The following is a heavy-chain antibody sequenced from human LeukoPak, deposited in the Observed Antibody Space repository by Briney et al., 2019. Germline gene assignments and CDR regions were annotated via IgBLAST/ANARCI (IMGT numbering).Heavy chain of an antibody. CDR3: AQWAGKEEGYYYYYMDV. CDR1: GGSFSGYY. V-gene: IGHV4-34*01. Sequence: SETLSLTCAVYGGSFSGYYWSWIRQPPGKGLEWIGEINHSGSTNYNPSLKSRVTISVDTSKNQFSLKLSSVTAADTAVYYCAQWAGKEEGYYYYYMDVWGKGTTVTISS. D-gene: IGHD6-19*01. CDR2: INHSGST. J-gene: IGHJ6*03.